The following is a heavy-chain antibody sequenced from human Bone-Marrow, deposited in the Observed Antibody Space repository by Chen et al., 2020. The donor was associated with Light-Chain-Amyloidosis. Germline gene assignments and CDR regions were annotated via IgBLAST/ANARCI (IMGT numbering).Heavy chain of an antibody. CDR1: GFTVSSNY. CDR3: ASQSRYNWNYGGGYFDY. CDR2: IYSGGST. Sequence: EVQLVESGGGLIQPGGSLRLSCAASGFTVSSNYMSWVRQAPGKGLEWVSVIYSGGSTYYADSVKGRFTISRDNSKNTLYLQMHSLRAEDTAVYYCASQSRYNWNYGGGYFDYWGQGTLVTVSS. V-gene: IGHV3-53*01. D-gene: IGHD1-7*01. J-gene: IGHJ4*02.